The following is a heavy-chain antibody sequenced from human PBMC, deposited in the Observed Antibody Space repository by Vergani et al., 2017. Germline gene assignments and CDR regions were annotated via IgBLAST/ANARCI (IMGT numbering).Heavy chain of an antibody. CDR2: ISWNRGKI. J-gene: IGHJ3*01. CDR3: VRDVRVSRT. V-gene: IGHV3-9*01. CDR1: GFVFDEYA. Sequence: EVQLVTSGGGLVQPGGSLRLSCAASGFVFDEYALHWVRQSPGKGLEWVSGISWNRGKIAYADSVKGRFTISRDNAKNSLYLDMSSLRAEDTAVYYCVRDVRVSRTWGQGTLVAVSS.